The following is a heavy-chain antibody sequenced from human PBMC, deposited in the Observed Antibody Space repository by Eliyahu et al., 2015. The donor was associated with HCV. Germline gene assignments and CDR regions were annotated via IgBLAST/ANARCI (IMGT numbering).Heavy chain of an antibody. CDR2: MYYTGST. D-gene: IGHD6-19*01. J-gene: IGHJ5*02. V-gene: IGHV4-59*01. CDR3: ASGGGGIAVAGTGGWFDP. CDR1: GGSISXYS. Sequence: QVQLQESGPGLVKPSETLSLTCTVSGGSISXYSWRWIRXPPGKGXGXIGYMYYTGSTNYNPSXKSRVSISIDTSKNQFSLKLSSVTAADTAVYYCASGGGGIAVAGTGGWFDPWGQGTLVTVSS.